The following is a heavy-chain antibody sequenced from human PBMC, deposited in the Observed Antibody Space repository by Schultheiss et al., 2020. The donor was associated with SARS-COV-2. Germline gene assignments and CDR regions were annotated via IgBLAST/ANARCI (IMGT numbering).Heavy chain of an antibody. CDR3: ARGTAVAGSWFDP. V-gene: IGHV4-34*01. J-gene: IGHJ5*02. D-gene: IGHD6-19*01. CDR1: GGSFSGYY. CDR2: IYYSGST. Sequence: SETLSLTCAVYGGSFSGYYWSWIRQHPGKGLEWIGYIYYSGSTYYNPSLKSRVTISVDKSKNQFSLKLSSVTAADTAVYYCARGTAVAGSWFDPWGQGTLVTVSS.